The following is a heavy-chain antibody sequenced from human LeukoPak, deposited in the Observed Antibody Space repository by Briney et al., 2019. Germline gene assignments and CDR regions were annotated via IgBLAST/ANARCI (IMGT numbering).Heavy chain of an antibody. CDR3: AIERGATGEIDY. CDR2: ISSSSSTI. J-gene: IGHJ4*02. CDR1: GFTFSSYS. D-gene: IGHD7-27*01. Sequence: GGSLTLSCAASGFTFSSYSMNWVRQAPGKGLEWVAYISSSSSTIYYADSVKGRFTISRDNDKNSLYLEMNSLRAEDTAVYYCAIERGATGEIDYWGQGTLVTVSS. V-gene: IGHV3-48*01.